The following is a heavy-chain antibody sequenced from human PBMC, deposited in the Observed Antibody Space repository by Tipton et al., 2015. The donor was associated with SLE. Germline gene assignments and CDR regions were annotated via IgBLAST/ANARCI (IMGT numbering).Heavy chain of an antibody. CDR1: GFTFSTYW. Sequence: SLRLSCAASGFTFSTYWMHWVRQAPGKGLEWVAVIWYDGSNKYYADSVKGRFTISRDNSKNTLYLQMNSLRAEDTAVYYCARDPADLVDYYYMDVWGKGTTVTVSS. J-gene: IGHJ6*03. D-gene: IGHD6-6*01. CDR2: IWYDGSNK. CDR3: ARDPADLVDYYYMDV. V-gene: IGHV3-33*08.